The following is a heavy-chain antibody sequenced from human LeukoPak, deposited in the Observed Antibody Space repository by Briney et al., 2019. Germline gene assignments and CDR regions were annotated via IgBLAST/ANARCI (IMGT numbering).Heavy chain of an antibody. CDR2: IYTSGST. CDR1: GGSISGGSYY. J-gene: IGHJ4*02. V-gene: IGHV4-61*02. Sequence: PSETLSLTCAVSGGSISGGSYYWSWIRQPAGKGLEWIGRIYTSGSTNYNPSLKSRVTISVDTSKNQFSLKLSSVTAADTAVYYCARDSTKSTVTTSYWGQGTLVTVSS. CDR3: ARDSTKSTVTTSY. D-gene: IGHD4-17*01.